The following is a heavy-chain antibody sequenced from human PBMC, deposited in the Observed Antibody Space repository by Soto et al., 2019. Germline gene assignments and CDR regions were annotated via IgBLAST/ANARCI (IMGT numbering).Heavy chain of an antibody. J-gene: IGHJ6*02. CDR1: GFTFSSYG. D-gene: IGHD5-12*01. CDR2: IWYDGSNK. CDR3: ARGGXSGYDADDYYYYYGMDV. Sequence: PGGSLRLSCAASGFTFSSYGMHWVRQAPGKGLEWVAVIWYDGSNKYYADSVKGRFTISRDNSKNTLYLRMNSLRAEDTAVYYCARGGXSGYDADDYYYYYGMDVWGQGTTVTVSS. V-gene: IGHV3-33*01.